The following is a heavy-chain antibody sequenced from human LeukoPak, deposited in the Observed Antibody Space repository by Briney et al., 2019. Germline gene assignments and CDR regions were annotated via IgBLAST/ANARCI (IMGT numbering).Heavy chain of an antibody. CDR2: INPNNGGT. Sequence: ASVKVSCKASGYSFTGYYIHWVRQAPGQGLEWMGCINPNNGGTNFAQKFQGRVTMTRDTSISTAYMELSRLRSDDTAIYYCAKDQNTGYANNWFDPWGQGTLVTVSS. CDR1: GYSFTGYY. D-gene: IGHD5-12*01. V-gene: IGHV1-2*02. CDR3: AKDQNTGYANNWFDP. J-gene: IGHJ5*02.